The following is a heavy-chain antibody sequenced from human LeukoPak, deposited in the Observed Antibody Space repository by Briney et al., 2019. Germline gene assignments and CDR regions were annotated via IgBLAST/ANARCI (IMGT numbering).Heavy chain of an antibody. V-gene: IGHV4-39*07. D-gene: IGHD2/OR15-2a*01. J-gene: IGHJ4*02. CDR2: IYYSGST. Sequence: PSETLSLTCTVSGGSISSTSYYWGWIRQPPGKGLEWIGSIYYSGSTYYNPSLKSRVTISVDTSKNQFSLKLRSVTAADTAVYYCARDRVAETTLTQNFDYWGQGTLVTVSS. CDR3: ARDRVAETTLTQNFDY. CDR1: GGSISSTSYY.